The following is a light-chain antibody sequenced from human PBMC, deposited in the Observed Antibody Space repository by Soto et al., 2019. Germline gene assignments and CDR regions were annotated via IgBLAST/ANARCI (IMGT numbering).Light chain of an antibody. J-gene: IGKJ5*01. CDR3: QQRSNWPIT. CDR1: QDISNY. Sequence: DVQMTQSPSSLSASVGDSVTITCQASQDISNYLNCYQQKPGKAPKLLIYAASSLQSAVPSRFSGSGSGTDFTLIISSLEPEDFAVYYCQQRSNWPITFGQVTRLEIK. CDR2: AAS. V-gene: IGKV1-39*01.